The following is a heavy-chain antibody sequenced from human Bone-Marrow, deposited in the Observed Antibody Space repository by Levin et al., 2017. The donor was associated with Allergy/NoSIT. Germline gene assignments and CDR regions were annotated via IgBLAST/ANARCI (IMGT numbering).Heavy chain of an antibody. CDR2: IYSDGNT. J-gene: IGHJ4*02. V-gene: IGHV3-53*01. D-gene: IGHD4/OR15-4a*01. CDR1: GFSVSTND. CDR3: ASGYGAPFY. Sequence: ETLSLTCAASGFSVSTNDISWVRQAPGKGLEWVSIIYSDGNTYYADSVTGRFTISRDNSKNTLYLQMNSLRAEDTAVYYCASGYGAPFYWGQGTLVTVSS.